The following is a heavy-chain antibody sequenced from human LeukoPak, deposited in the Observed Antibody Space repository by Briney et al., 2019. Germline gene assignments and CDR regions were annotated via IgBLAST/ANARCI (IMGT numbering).Heavy chain of an antibody. CDR1: GFTFSTYS. J-gene: IGHJ4*02. Sequence: GGSLRLSCAASGFTFSTYSMNWVRQAPGKGLEWVSSISSSSSYIYYADSVKGRFTISRDNAKNSLYLQMNSLRAEDTAMYYCARGSSPYSSGAGDVDYWGQGTLVTVSS. V-gene: IGHV3-21*01. CDR3: ARGSSPYSSGAGDVDY. CDR2: ISSSSSYI. D-gene: IGHD6-19*01.